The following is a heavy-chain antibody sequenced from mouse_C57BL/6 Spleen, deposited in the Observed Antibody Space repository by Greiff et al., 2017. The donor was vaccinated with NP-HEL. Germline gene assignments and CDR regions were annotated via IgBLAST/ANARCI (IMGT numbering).Heavy chain of an antibody. CDR2: IDPNSGGT. D-gene: IGHD2-5*01. CDR1: GYTFTSYW. V-gene: IGHV1-72*01. Sequence: VQLQESGVELVKPGASVKLSCKASGYTFTSYWMHWVKQRPGRGLEWIGRIDPNSGGTKYTEKFKSKATLTVDKPASTAYMQLSSLTSEDSAVYYCARGGYYSNYDYAMDYWGQRTSVTVSS. J-gene: IGHJ4*01. CDR3: ARGGYYSNYDYAMDY.